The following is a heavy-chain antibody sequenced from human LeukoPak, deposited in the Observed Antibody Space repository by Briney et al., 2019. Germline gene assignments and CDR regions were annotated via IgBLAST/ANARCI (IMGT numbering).Heavy chain of an antibody. D-gene: IGHD2/OR15-2a*01. CDR2: IFGSGVT. Sequence: SETLSLTCTVSGDSIANYYWSWIRQPAGKGLEYIGRIFGSGVTHYNPSLKSRVTISLDKTKNQFSLNLTSVAAADTAVYYCARDPFRSSFDFWGRGTMITVSS. J-gene: IGHJ3*01. CDR1: GDSIANYY. CDR3: ARDPFRSSFDF. V-gene: IGHV4-4*07.